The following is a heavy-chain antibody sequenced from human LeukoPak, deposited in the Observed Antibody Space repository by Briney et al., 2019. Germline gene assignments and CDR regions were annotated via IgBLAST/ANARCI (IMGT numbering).Heavy chain of an antibody. Sequence: GGSLKISCKGSGYSFTSYWIVWVRQMPGKGLEWMGIIYPGDSDTRYSPSFQGQVTISTDKSISTAYLQWSSLQASDTAVYYCARPYGAPHNWFDPWGQGTLVTVSS. CDR2: IYPGDSDT. CDR3: ARPYGAPHNWFDP. V-gene: IGHV5-51*03. D-gene: IGHD4/OR15-4a*01. J-gene: IGHJ5*02. CDR1: GYSFTSYW.